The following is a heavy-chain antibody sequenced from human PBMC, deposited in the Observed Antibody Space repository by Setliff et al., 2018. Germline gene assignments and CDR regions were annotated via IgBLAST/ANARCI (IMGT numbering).Heavy chain of an antibody. V-gene: IGHV4-4*07. Sequence: PSETLSLTCTVSGDSIRNYYWNWIRQPAGKGLEWIGRIYVTESTKYNPSLKSRVTLSIDTSKNQFSLKLSSVTAADAALYYCAASRAYTGAVEEWFLPKTFDFWGQGSPVTVSS. CDR3: AASRAYTGAVEEWFLPKTFDF. CDR2: IYVTEST. CDR1: GDSIRNYY. J-gene: IGHJ4*02. D-gene: IGHD3-10*01.